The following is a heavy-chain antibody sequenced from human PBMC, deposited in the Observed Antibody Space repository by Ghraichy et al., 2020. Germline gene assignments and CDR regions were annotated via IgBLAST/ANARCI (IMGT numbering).Heavy chain of an antibody. CDR1: GGSISSYY. J-gene: IGHJ4*02. CDR3: ARGSWAITIVFDY. D-gene: IGHD3-10*01. V-gene: IGHV4-59*01. CDR2: IYYSGST. Sequence: SETLSLTCTVSGGSISSYYWSWIRQPPGKGLECIGYIYYSGSTNYNPSLKSRVTISVDTSKNQFSLKLSSVTAADTAVYYCARGSWAITIVFDYWGQGTLVTVSS.